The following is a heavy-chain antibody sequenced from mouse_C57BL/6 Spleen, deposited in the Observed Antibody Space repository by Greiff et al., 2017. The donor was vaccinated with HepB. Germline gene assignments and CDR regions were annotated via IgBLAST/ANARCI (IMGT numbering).Heavy chain of an antibody. V-gene: IGHV1-9*01. CDR2: ILPGSGST. J-gene: IGHJ2*01. D-gene: IGHD2-4*01. Sequence: VHLVESGAELMKPGASVKLSCKATGYTFTGYWIEWVKQRPGHGLEWIGEILPGSGSTNYNEKFKGKATFTADTSSNTAYRQLSSLTTEDSAIYYCAPRREYDYDLDYWGQGTTLTVSS. CDR3: APRREYDYDLDY. CDR1: GYTFTGYW.